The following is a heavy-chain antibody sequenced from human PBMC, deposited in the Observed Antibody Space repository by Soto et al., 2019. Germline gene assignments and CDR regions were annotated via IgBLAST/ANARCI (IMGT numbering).Heavy chain of an antibody. CDR1: GGSISSGGYY. J-gene: IGHJ6*02. D-gene: IGHD1-26*01. V-gene: IGHV4-31*03. Sequence: QVQLQESGPGLVKPSQTLSLTCTVSGGSISSGGYYWSWIRQHPGKGLEWIGYIYYSGSTYYNPSLKSRVTISVDTSKNQFSLKLSSVTAADTAVYYCARASRYSGNPSPYYYYYGMDVWGQGTTVTVSS. CDR2: IYYSGST. CDR3: ARASRYSGNPSPYYYYYGMDV.